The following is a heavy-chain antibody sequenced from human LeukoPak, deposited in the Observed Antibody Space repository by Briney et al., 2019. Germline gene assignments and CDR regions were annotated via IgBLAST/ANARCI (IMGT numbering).Heavy chain of an antibody. J-gene: IGHJ4*02. V-gene: IGHV3-48*01. D-gene: IGHD3-10*01. CDR2: ISSSGTTK. CDR1: GFIFSSYS. Sequence: GGSLRLSCEASGFIFSSYSMNWVRQAPGKGLEWISYISSSGTTKHYADSLKGRFTVSRDNAQNSMYLEMNSLRAEDTAVYYCARNLWFGESQNDNWGQGTLVTVSS. CDR3: ARNLWFGESQNDN.